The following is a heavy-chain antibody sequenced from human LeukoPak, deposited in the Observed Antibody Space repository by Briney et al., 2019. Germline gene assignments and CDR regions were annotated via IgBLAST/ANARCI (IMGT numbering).Heavy chain of an antibody. CDR2: SNTDGTI. CDR3: VRDRDYAFDF. J-gene: IGHJ3*01. CDR1: GFTLSYYS. V-gene: IGHV3-48*02. Sequence: QSGGSLRLSCAASGFTLSYYSMNWVRQAPGKGLEWISYSNTDGTISYADSVKGRFTISRDNAENSLYLQMNSLRDEDTAVYFCVRDRDYAFDFWGQGTMVTVSS.